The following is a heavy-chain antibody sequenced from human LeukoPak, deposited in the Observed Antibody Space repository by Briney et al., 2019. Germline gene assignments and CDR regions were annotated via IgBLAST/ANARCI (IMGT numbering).Heavy chain of an antibody. D-gene: IGHD1-26*01. CDR2: IRYDGTNK. Sequence: GGSLRLSCAASGFNFSSYGMHWVRQAPGKGLEWVAFIRYDGTNKYYADSVKGRFTISRDNSKSTLYLQMSSLRAEDAAVFYCAKNDNSASSSGYFDYWGQGTLVTVSS. CDR1: GFNFSSYG. V-gene: IGHV3-30*02. CDR3: AKNDNSASSSGYFDY. J-gene: IGHJ4*02.